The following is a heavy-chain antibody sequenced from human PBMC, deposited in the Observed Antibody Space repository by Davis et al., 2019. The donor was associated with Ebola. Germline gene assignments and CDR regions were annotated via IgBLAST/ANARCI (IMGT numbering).Heavy chain of an antibody. Sequence: SQTLSLTCAVYGGSFSGYYWSWIRQPPGKGLEWIGELNHSGSTNYNPSLKSRVTISVDTSKNQFSLKLSSVTAADTAVYYCARGFSSSWSDLDYWGQGTLVTVSS. CDR2: LNHSGST. D-gene: IGHD6-13*01. CDR1: GGSFSGYY. V-gene: IGHV4-34*01. CDR3: ARGFSSSWSDLDY. J-gene: IGHJ4*02.